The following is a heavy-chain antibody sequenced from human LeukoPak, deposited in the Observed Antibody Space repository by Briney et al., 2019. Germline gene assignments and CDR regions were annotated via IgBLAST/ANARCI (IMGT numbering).Heavy chain of an antibody. V-gene: IGHV1-69*04. J-gene: IGHJ4*02. CDR1: GGTFSSYA. CDR3: ARGEAEVGANDY. D-gene: IGHD1-26*01. Sequence: SVKVSCKASGGTFSSYAISWVRQAPGQGLEWMGRIIPILGIANYAQKFQGRVTITADKSTSTAYIELSSLRSEDPAVYYCARGEAEVGANDYWGQGTLVTVSS. CDR2: IIPILGIA.